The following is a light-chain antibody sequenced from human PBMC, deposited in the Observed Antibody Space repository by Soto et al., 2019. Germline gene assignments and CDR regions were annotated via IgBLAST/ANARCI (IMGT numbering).Light chain of an antibody. CDR2: DTS. V-gene: IGKV3-11*01. Sequence: DIVLTQSPATPSLSPGERATLSCRASQSVSTYLAWYQQKPGQAPRLLIHDTSNRATGIPARFSGSGSWTDFTLTISSPEPEDFAVYYCQPRSNWPPTFGGGTKVEIK. CDR3: QPRSNWPPT. J-gene: IGKJ4*01. CDR1: QSVSTY.